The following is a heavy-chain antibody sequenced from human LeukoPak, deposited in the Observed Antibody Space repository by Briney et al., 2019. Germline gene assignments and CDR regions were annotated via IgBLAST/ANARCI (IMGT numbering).Heavy chain of an antibody. J-gene: IGHJ3*02. V-gene: IGHV4-39*02. CDR1: GGSISSSSYY. CDR2: IYYSGST. D-gene: IGHD1-26*01. Sequence: SETLSLTCTVSGGSISSSSYYWGWIRQPPGKGLDGIGSIYYSGSTYYNPSLKSRVTISVDTSKNQFSLKLSSVTAADTAVYYCAREPPADSGSNDAFDIWGQGTMVTVSS. CDR3: AREPPADSGSNDAFDI.